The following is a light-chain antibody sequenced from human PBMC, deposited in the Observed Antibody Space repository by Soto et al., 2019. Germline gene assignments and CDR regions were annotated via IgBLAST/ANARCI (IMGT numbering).Light chain of an antibody. CDR1: SSDVGSYNR. CDR2: EVS. CDR3: SSYTSSNTLL. V-gene: IGLV2-18*02. Sequence: QSALTQPPSVSGSPGQSVSISCPGTSSDVGSYNRVSWYQQPPGTAPKLMIYEVSNRPSGVPDRFSGSKSGNTASLTISGLQAEDEADYYCSSYTSSNTLLFGGGTKVTVL. J-gene: IGLJ2*01.